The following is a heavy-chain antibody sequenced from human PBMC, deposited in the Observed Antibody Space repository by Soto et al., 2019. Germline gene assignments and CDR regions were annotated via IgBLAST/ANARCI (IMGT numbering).Heavy chain of an antibody. V-gene: IGHV4-59*11. CDR3: ARLQYTVVTALDI. CDR1: GVSIGSHF. CDR2: IYHTVNT. Sequence: PSETLSLTCSVSGVSIGSHFWSLIRQAPGKGPELVGYIYHTVNTNYNPALKSRVTISMDTSENQLSLQLSSVTAADTAVYYCARLQYTVVTALDIWGQGTMVTVSS. D-gene: IGHD2-15*01. J-gene: IGHJ3*02.